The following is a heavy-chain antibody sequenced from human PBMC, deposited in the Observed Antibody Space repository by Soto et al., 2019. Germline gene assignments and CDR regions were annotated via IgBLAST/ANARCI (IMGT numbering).Heavy chain of an antibody. Sequence: SETLSLTCAVYGGSFSGYYWSWIRQPPGKGLEWIGEINHSGSSNYNPSLKSRVTISVDTSKNQFSLKLSSVTAADTAVYYCARSYIVVVPAVIDYYYMDVWGKGTTVTVSS. CDR2: INHSGSS. CDR3: ARSYIVVVPAVIDYYYMDV. J-gene: IGHJ6*03. D-gene: IGHD2-2*02. CDR1: GGSFSGYY. V-gene: IGHV4-34*01.